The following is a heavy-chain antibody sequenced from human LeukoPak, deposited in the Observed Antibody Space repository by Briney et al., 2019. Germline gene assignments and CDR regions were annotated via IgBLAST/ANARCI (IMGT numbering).Heavy chain of an antibody. Sequence: GGSMRLSCAASGFIFTDYWMHWVRQGPGKELVWLVRISGDGRGTTYADSVKGRFTVSRENAKNSLYLQMNSLRAGDTAVYYCARGKRYSSSWFYNRFDPWGQGTLVTVSS. CDR2: ISGDGRGT. J-gene: IGHJ5*02. V-gene: IGHV3-74*01. D-gene: IGHD6-13*01. CDR3: ARGKRYSSSWFYNRFDP. CDR1: GFIFTDYW.